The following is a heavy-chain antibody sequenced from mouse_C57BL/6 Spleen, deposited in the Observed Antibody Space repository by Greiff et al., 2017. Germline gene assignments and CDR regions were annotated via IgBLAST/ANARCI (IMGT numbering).Heavy chain of an antibody. CDR3: ARTYYGSSYFDY. J-gene: IGHJ2*01. V-gene: IGHV14-3*01. Sequence: VQLQQSVAELVRPGASVKLSCTASGFNIKYNYMNWVKQRPEKGLEWIGRIDPANGNTKYAPKFQGQAPIATDSSSPTAYLQLSSLTSDDTAIYYCARTYYGSSYFDYWGQGTTLTVSS. D-gene: IGHD1-1*01. CDR1: GFNIKYNY. CDR2: IDPANGNT.